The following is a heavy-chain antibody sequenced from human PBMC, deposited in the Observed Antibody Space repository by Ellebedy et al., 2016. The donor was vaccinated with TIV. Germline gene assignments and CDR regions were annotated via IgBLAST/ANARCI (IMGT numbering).Heavy chain of an antibody. D-gene: IGHD3-3*01. Sequence: MPSETLSLTCTVSGDSISSSSFFWGWLRQPPGKGLEWIGSIDYSGSTYYSPSLKRRVTISVDTSKNQFSLNLSSVTAADTAVYYCARVLRGGRYGDYFDYWGQGTLVTVSS. CDR3: ARVLRGGRYGDYFDY. V-gene: IGHV4-39*07. J-gene: IGHJ4*02. CDR1: GDSISSSSFF. CDR2: IDYSGST.